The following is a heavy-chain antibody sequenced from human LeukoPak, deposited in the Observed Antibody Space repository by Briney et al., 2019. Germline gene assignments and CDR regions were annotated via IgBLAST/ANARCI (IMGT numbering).Heavy chain of an antibody. D-gene: IGHD1-7*01. CDR2: IYHSGST. J-gene: IGHJ4*02. CDR1: GYSISSGYY. V-gene: IGHV4-38-2*02. Sequence: SETLSLTCTVSGYSISSGYYWGWIRQPPGKGLEWIGRIYHSGSTYYNPSLKSRVTISEDTDKNKVSLKLSSVTAADTAVYYCASEPGITGTTGFIPFDYWGQGTLVTVSS. CDR3: ASEPGITGTTGFIPFDY.